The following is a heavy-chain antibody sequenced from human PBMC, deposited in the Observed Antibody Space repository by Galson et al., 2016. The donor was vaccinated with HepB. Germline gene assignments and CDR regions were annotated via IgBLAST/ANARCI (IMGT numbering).Heavy chain of an antibody. J-gene: IGHJ6*02. D-gene: IGHD7-27*01. Sequence: SLRLSCAASGFTFSTYSMNWVRQAPGKGLEWVSYISRSSSTIYYADSVEGRFTISRDNAKSSLYLQMNSLRDEDTAVYCASALGIRDYYGMDVWGQGTTVTVSS. CDR2: ISRSSSTI. V-gene: IGHV3-48*02. CDR3: SALGIRDYYGMDV. CDR1: GFTFSTYS.